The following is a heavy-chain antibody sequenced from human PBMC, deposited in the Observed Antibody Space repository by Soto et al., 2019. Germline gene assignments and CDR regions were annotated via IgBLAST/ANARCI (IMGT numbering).Heavy chain of an antibody. D-gene: IGHD6-19*01. CDR1: GYSFTSYW. CDR3: TRGWLAQYYFDY. Sequence: GESLKISCKGYGYSFTSYWIAWVRQMPGKGLEWMGIIYPGDSDTRYSPSFQGQATISADKSISTAYLQWSSLEASDTAMYYCTRGWLAQYYFDYWGQGTLVTVSS. V-gene: IGHV5-51*01. J-gene: IGHJ4*02. CDR2: IYPGDSDT.